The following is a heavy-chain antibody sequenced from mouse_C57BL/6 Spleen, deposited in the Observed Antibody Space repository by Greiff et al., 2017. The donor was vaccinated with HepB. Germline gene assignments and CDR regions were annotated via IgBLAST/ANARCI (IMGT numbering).Heavy chain of an antibody. Sequence: EVQLVASGGGLVKPGGSLKLSCAASGFTFSDYGMHWVRQAPEKGLEWVAYISSGSSTIYYADTVKGRFTISRDNAKNTLFLQMTSLRSEDTAMYYCARDYSNWGYYFDYWGQGTTLTVSS. J-gene: IGHJ2*01. CDR2: ISSGSSTI. CDR3: ARDYSNWGYYFDY. CDR1: GFTFSDYG. D-gene: IGHD2-5*01. V-gene: IGHV5-17*01.